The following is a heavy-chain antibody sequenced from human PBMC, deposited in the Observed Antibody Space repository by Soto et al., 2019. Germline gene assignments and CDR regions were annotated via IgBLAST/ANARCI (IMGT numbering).Heavy chain of an antibody. CDR1: GYSFTSYG. CDR3: ARVYVNKYSSSSAFDY. V-gene: IGHV1-18*04. J-gene: IGHJ4*02. Sequence: QVQLVQSGGEVMQPGASVKVSCKASGYSFTSYGISWVRQAPGQGLEWMGWISPYNGNTKYAQNFQGRVTMTTDTSTYTAYMELRSLRSDDTAVYYCARVYVNKYSSSSAFDYWGQGTLVTVSS. CDR2: ISPYNGNT. D-gene: IGHD6-6*01.